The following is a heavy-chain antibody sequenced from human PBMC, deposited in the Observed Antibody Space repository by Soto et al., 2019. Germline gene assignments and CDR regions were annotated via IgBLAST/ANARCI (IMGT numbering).Heavy chain of an antibody. Sequence: QVQLVESGGGVVQPGRSLRLSCAASGFTFSSYGMHWVRQAPGKGLEWVAVISYDGSNKYYADSVKGRFTISRDNSKNTLYLQMHSLRAEDTAVYYCAKDGGPYSGSYYPFDYWGQGTLVTVSS. J-gene: IGHJ4*02. CDR3: AKDGGPYSGSYYPFDY. CDR1: GFTFSSYG. V-gene: IGHV3-30*18. CDR2: ISYDGSNK. D-gene: IGHD1-26*01.